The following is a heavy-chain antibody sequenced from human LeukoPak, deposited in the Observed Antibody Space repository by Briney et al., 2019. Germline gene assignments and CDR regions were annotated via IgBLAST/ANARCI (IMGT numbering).Heavy chain of an antibody. Sequence: GGSLRLSCAASGFTVSSNYMSWVRQAPGKGLQWVSYMDGSGTTIYYAESVRGRFTISRDNAKNSLYLQMNSLRAEDTALYYCARDMTITGADDYWGQGTRVTVSS. CDR1: GFTVSSNY. CDR3: ARDMTITGADDY. D-gene: IGHD6-13*01. J-gene: IGHJ4*02. V-gene: IGHV3-48*01. CDR2: MDGSGTTI.